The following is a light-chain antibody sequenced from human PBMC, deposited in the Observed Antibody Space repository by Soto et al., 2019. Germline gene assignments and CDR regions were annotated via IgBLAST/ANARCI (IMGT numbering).Light chain of an antibody. V-gene: IGKV1-6*01. Sequence: AIQMTQSPSSLSASVGDRVTITCRASQAIRNDLAWYQQRPGEAPKVLIYAASSLRSGVPSRFSGSGSGIDFTLTISSLQPEDFATYSCLQDYDYPWTFGQGTKVEIK. CDR2: AAS. CDR1: QAIRND. CDR3: LQDYDYPWT. J-gene: IGKJ1*01.